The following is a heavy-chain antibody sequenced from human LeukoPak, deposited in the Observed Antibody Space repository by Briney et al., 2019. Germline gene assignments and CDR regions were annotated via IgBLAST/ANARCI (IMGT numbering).Heavy chain of an antibody. J-gene: IGHJ5*02. CDR1: GGSISSSGYY. Sequence: SETLSLTCTVSGGSISSSGYYWGWIRQPPGKGLEWIGSIYYSGTTYYNPSLKSRVTISGDTSKNQFSLKLTSVTAADTAVYYCAREGASWGFTWGQGTLVTVSP. V-gene: IGHV4-39*07. CDR3: AREGASWGFT. D-gene: IGHD2-2*01. CDR2: IYYSGTT.